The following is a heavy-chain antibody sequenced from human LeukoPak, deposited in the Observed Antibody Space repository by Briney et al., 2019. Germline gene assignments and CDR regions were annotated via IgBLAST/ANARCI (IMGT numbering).Heavy chain of an antibody. CDR3: ARDYGGSSPFDY. D-gene: IGHD4-23*01. CDR1: GFTFSSYE. CDR2: ISSSDSTI. J-gene: IGHJ4*02. Sequence: GGSLRLSCAASGFTFSSYEMHWVRRAPGKGLEWVSYISSSDSTIYYADSVKGRFTISRDNAKNSLYLQMNSLRAEDTAVYYCARDYGGSSPFDYWGQGTLVTVSS. V-gene: IGHV3-48*03.